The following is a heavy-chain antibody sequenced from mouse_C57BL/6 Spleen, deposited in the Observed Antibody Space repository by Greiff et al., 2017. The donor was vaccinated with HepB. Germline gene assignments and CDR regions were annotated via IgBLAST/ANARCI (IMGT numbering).Heavy chain of an antibody. Sequence: EVQGVESGGGLVKPGGSLKLSCAASGFTFSDYGMHWVRQAPEKGLEWVAYISSGSSTIYYADTVKGRFTISRDNAKNTLFLQMTSLRSEDTAMYYCAMPGDDGGFAYWGQGTLVTVSA. V-gene: IGHV5-17*01. CDR3: AMPGDDGGFAY. CDR1: GFTFSDYG. J-gene: IGHJ3*01. CDR2: ISSGSSTI.